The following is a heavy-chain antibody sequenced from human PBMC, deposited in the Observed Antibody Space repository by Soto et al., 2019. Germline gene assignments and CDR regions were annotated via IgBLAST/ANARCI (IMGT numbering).Heavy chain of an antibody. V-gene: IGHV3-33*01. J-gene: IGHJ6*02. CDR3: ARGTLGYCSGGSCLGYYYYVMDV. D-gene: IGHD2-15*01. CDR1: GCTFSSYG. Sequence: ESGGGVVQPGRSLRLSCAASGCTFSSYGMHWVRQAPGQGREGVAVIWYDGSNKYYADSVKGRFTISRDNSKNKLYLQMNSLRAEATAVYYCARGTLGYCSGGSCLGYYYYVMDVWGQGPKVTLSS. CDR2: IWYDGSNK.